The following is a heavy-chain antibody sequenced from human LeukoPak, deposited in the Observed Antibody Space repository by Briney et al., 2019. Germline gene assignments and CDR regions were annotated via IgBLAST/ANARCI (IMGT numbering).Heavy chain of an antibody. CDR3: ARADGSGWYTY. D-gene: IGHD6-19*01. CDR1: GDSVSSNIVA. V-gene: IGHV6-1*01. CDR2: TYYRSKWYN. J-gene: IGHJ4*02. Sequence: QTLSLTCAISGDSVSSNIVAWNWLRLSPSRGLEWLGSTYYRSKWYNDYAVSVKSRITINPDTSKNQFSLQLNSVTPEDTAVYYCARADGSGWYTYWGQGTQVTVSS.